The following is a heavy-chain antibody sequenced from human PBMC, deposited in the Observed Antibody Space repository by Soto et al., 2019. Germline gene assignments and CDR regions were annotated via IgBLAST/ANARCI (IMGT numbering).Heavy chain of an antibody. D-gene: IGHD3-3*01. CDR3: ARLERLYYYCYGLYF. V-gene: IGHV1-3*04. CDR1: GYNFTTYA. CDR2: INTGNGNT. J-gene: IGHJ6*02. Sequence: ASVKVSCKASGYNFTTYAMLWVRQAPGQRPEWMGWINTGNGNTKYSPKFQGRVTITRDTSASTAYMELSSLKSEDTAVYYCARLERLYYYCYGLYFRGQGSTVIVS.